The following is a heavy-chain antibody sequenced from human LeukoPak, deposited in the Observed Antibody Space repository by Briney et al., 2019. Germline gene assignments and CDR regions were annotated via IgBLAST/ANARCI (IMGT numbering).Heavy chain of an antibody. Sequence: SETLSLTCTVSGGSSSNFYWSWIRQPPGKGLEWIGYISYSGSINNNSSLKSRVTISVDTPKNQFSLKLSSVTAADTAVYYCARGRSSMVRGYYYYYMDVWGKGTTVTISS. CDR3: ARGRSSMVRGYYYYYMDV. CDR2: ISYSGSI. CDR1: GGSSSNFY. D-gene: IGHD3-10*01. J-gene: IGHJ6*03. V-gene: IGHV4-59*01.